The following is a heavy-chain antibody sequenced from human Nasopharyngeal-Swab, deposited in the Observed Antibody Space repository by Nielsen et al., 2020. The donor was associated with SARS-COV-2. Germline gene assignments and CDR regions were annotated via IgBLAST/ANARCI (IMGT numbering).Heavy chain of an antibody. V-gene: IGHV4-39*01. D-gene: IGHD3-22*01. CDR2: IYYSGST. CDR3: ARPYYDSSGYDAWFDL. Sequence: SETLSLTCTVSGGSISSSSYYWGWIRQPPGKGLEWIGSIYYSGSTYYNPSLKSRVTISVDTSKNQFSLKLSSVTAADTAVYYCARPYYDSSGYDAWFDLWGQGTLVTVSS. J-gene: IGHJ5*02. CDR1: GGSISSSSYY.